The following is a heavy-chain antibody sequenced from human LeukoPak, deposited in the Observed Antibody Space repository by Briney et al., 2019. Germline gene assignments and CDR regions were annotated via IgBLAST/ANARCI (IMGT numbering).Heavy chain of an antibody. CDR1: GFTFSSYS. CDR2: ISSSSSTI. V-gene: IGHV3-48*01. CDR3: AREYGEGSSWDYYYYYYMDV. J-gene: IGHJ6*03. D-gene: IGHD6-13*01. Sequence: GGSLRLSCAASGFTFSSYSMNWVRQAPGKGLEWVSYISSSSSTIYYADSVKGRFTISRDNAKNSLYLQMNSLRAEDTAVYYCAREYGEGSSWDYYYYYYMDVWGKGTTVTVSS.